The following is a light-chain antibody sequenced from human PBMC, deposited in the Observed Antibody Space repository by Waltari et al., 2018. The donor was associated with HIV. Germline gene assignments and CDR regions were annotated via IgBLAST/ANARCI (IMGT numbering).Light chain of an antibody. CDR3: QACDSSTCV. CDR2: QDT. V-gene: IGLV3-1*01. CDR1: NLGDED. Sequence: SYDLTHPPSVSVSPGQTASITSSGDNLGDEDDCWYQPKQGQSPVLVIYQDTKRPTEILVSFSGSNSANTATMTMSGTQAMDEADYYCQACDSSTCVFGGGTKLTVL. J-gene: IGLJ2*01.